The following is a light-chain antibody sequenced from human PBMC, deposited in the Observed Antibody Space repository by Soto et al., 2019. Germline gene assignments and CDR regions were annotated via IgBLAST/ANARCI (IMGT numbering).Light chain of an antibody. J-gene: IGKJ1*01. CDR2: GAS. V-gene: IGKV3-15*01. CDR3: QQYNNWPPSII. CDR1: HSVSSN. Sequence: EIVLTQSPATLSLSPGERATLSCRASHSVSSNLAWYQQRPGQAPRLLIYGASTRATDTPVRFRGSGSGTEFTLTISSLQSEDFAVYYCQQYNNWPPSIIFGQGTKVDIK.